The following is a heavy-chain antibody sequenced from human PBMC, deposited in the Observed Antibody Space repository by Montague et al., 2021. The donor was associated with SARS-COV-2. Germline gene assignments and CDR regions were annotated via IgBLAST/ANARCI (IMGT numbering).Heavy chain of an antibody. D-gene: IGHD4-23*01. Sequence: SETLSLTCTVSGGSITGYYWSWLRRSPGKGLEWIAYIYGGGAVNYNPSLGSRVTISTDTSKNQLSLKVNSVTAADTAVYYCARDHPYGGPRGAYDIWGQGTVVTVSS. CDR2: IYGGGAV. J-gene: IGHJ3*02. V-gene: IGHV4-59*01. CDR1: GGSITGYY. CDR3: ARDHPYGGPRGAYDI.